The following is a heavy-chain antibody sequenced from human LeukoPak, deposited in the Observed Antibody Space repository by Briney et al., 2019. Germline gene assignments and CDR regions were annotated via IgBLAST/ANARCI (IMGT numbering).Heavy chain of an antibody. J-gene: IGHJ4*02. CDR1: GFTFSSYW. CDR2: INSDGSST. CDR3: ARVGYSYAKDY. V-gene: IGHV3-74*01. Sequence: GGSLRLSCAASGFTFSSYWMHWVRQAPGKGLVWVSRINSDGSSTSYADSVKGRFTISRDNAKNTLYLQVNSLRAEDTAVYYCARVGYSYAKDYWGQGTLVTVSS. D-gene: IGHD5-18*01.